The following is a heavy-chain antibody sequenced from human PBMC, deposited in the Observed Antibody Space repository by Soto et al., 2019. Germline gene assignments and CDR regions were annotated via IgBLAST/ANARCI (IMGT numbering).Heavy chain of an antibody. CDR2: INHSGST. D-gene: IGHD6-19*01. Sequence: QVQLQQWGAGLLKPSETLSLTCAVYGGSFSGYYWSWIRQPPGKGLEWIGEINHSGSTNYNPSLKSRVTISVDTSENQFSLKLSSVTAADTAVYYCARGRRWLGNAPFDYWGQGTLVTVSS. CDR3: ARGRRWLGNAPFDY. V-gene: IGHV4-34*01. CDR1: GGSFSGYY. J-gene: IGHJ4*02.